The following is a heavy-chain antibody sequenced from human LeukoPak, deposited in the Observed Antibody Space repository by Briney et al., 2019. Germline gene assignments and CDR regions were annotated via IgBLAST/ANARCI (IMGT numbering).Heavy chain of an antibody. Sequence: SGGSLRLSCAASGFTFDDYGMSWVRQAPGKGLEWVSGINWNGGSTGYADSVKGRFTISRDNAKNTLYLQMNSLRAEDTAVYYCARVRGADRAYYYYYMDVWGKGTTVTVSS. D-gene: IGHD1-26*01. CDR1: GFTFDDYG. V-gene: IGHV3-20*04. CDR2: INWNGGST. J-gene: IGHJ6*03. CDR3: ARVRGADRAYYYYYMDV.